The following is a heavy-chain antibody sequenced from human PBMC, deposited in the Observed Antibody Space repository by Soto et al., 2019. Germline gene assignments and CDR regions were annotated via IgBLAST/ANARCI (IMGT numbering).Heavy chain of an antibody. V-gene: IGHV1-8*01. CDR2: MNPNSGNT. CDR3: AIGSPRGMVFDI. Sequence: ASVKVSCKASGYTFTSYDINWVRQATGQGLEWMGWMNPNSGNTGYAQEFQGRVTMTRNTSISTAYMELSSLRSGDTAVYYCAIGSPRGMVFDIWGQGTMVTVSS. D-gene: IGHD2-8*01. CDR1: GYTFTSYD. J-gene: IGHJ3*02.